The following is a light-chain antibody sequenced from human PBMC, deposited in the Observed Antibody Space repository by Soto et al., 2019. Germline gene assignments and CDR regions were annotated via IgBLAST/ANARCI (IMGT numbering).Light chain of an antibody. CDR3: QQYGSSPRT. J-gene: IGKJ1*01. Sequence: EIVLTQSPGTLSLSPGERATLSCRASQSVSSSYLAWYQQKPGQAPRLLIYGASSRATGIPDRFSGSGSGTEFTLTISRLEPDDFAVYYCQQYGSSPRTFGLRTKVEIK. CDR2: GAS. V-gene: IGKV3-20*01. CDR1: QSVSSSY.